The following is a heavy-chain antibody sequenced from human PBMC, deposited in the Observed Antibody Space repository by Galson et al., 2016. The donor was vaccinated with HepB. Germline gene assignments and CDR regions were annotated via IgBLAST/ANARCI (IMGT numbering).Heavy chain of an antibody. CDR1: GGALSIGTYY. CDR3: ASTVAVPDFYFDY. CDR2: VYASGSS. V-gene: IGHV4-61*02. J-gene: IGHJ4*02. D-gene: IGHD6-19*01. Sequence: TLSLTCTVSGGALSIGTYYWSWIRQPAGKALEWIGRVYASGSSHYNPSLKSRVTMSVDTSKSQFYLSLTSVTAADTAVYYVASTVAVPDFYFDYWGQGTLVTVSS.